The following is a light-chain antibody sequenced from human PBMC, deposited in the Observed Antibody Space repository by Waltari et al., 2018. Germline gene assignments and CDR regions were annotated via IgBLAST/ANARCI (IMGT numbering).Light chain of an antibody. V-gene: IGKV1-5*03. CDR3: QQYSSFSGT. J-gene: IGKJ2*02. CDR2: RAS. Sequence: DIQMTQSPSTLSASVGDRVTFTCRAGQNIGNSLAWYQQKPGEAPKLLICRASSLESGVPSRFSGSGSGTEFALTITSLQPDDFATYYCQQYSSFSGTFGQGTKLEIK. CDR1: QNIGNS.